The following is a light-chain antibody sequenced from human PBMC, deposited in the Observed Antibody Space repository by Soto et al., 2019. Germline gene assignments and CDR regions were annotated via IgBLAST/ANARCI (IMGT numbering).Light chain of an antibody. Sequence: QSALTQPASVSGSPGQSITISCTGTSSDVGGYNYVSWYQQYPGKAPKLMIYDVTNRPSGVSNRFSASKSGNTASLTISGLQAEDEAEYYCSSYTSSSTHVVFGGGTKVTVL. CDR1: SSDVGGYNY. CDR2: DVT. V-gene: IGLV2-14*01. CDR3: SSYTSSSTHVV. J-gene: IGLJ2*01.